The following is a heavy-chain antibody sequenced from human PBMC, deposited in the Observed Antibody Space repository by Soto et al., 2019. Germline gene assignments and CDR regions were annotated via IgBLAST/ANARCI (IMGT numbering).Heavy chain of an antibody. CDR2: ISGYNGNR. CDR3: AKIAVFGIVLGGKGLDP. Sequence: QVQLVQSGVEVKKPGASVNVSCKASGYTFTRYGIAWVRQAPGQGLEWMGWISGYNGNRNYVEKFQGRLSMTTDTATSTAYMELRSLRSDDTAVSYCAKIAVFGIVLGGKGLDPWGQGTLVTVSS. CDR1: GYTFTRYG. V-gene: IGHV1-18*01. J-gene: IGHJ5*02. D-gene: IGHD3-3*01.